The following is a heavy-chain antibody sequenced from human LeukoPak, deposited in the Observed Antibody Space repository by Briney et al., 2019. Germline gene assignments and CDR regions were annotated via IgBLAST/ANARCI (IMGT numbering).Heavy chain of an antibody. Sequence: GGSLRLSCVASGFKFDDYGMSWVRQVPWKGLEWVCGINWNGGSRGYADSVKGRFTISRDNAKNSVYLQMNSLRSEDTAFYHCARDRCSSTSCYNTPNWFDPWGQGTLVTVSS. CDR1: GFKFDDYG. CDR3: ARDRCSSTSCYNTPNWFDP. CDR2: INWNGGSR. J-gene: IGHJ5*02. D-gene: IGHD2-2*02. V-gene: IGHV3-20*01.